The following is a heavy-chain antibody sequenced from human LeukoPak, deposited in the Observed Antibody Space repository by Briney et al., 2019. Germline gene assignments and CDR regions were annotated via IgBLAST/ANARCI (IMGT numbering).Heavy chain of an antibody. CDR1: GFTFSSYS. D-gene: IGHD4-23*01. J-gene: IGHJ4*02. CDR3: ARAGRNDYGGNPGY. V-gene: IGHV3-48*04. CDR2: ISSSSSTI. Sequence: GGSLRLSCAASGFTFSSYSMNWVRQAPGKGLEWVSYISSSSSTIYYTDSVKGRFTISRDNAKNSLYLQMNSLRAEDTAVYYCARAGRNDYGGNPGYWGQGTLVTVSS.